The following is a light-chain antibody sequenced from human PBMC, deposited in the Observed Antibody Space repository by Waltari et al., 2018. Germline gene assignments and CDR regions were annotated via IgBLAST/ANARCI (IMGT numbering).Light chain of an antibody. CDR2: WAS. CDR1: QTILYASDNKNY. CDR3: QQYYSSPHLT. J-gene: IGKJ4*01. V-gene: IGKV4-1*01. Sequence: DIVMTQSPDSLAVSLGERATLNCKSSQTILYASDNKNYLAWYQQKPGQPPKLLISWASTRQSGVPDRFSGSGSGTDFTLTISNLQAEDVAVYFCQQYYSSPHLTFGGGTKVEIK.